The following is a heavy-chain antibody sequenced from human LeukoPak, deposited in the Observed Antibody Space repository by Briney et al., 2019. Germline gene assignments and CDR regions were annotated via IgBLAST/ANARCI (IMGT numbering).Heavy chain of an antibody. CDR2: IYPGDSDT. CDR3: ARRAGRDGYNILHFDY. Sequence: GESLKISCKGSGYSFTSYWIGWVRQMPGKGLEWMGIIYPGDSDTRYSPSFQGQVTISADKSISTAYLQWSSLKASDTAMYYCARRAGRDGYNILHFDYWGQGTLVTVSS. D-gene: IGHD5-24*01. CDR1: GYSFTSYW. J-gene: IGHJ4*02. V-gene: IGHV5-51*01.